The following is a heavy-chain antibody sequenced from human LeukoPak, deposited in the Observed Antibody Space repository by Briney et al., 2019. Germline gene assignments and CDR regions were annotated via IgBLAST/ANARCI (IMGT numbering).Heavy chain of an antibody. CDR2: TYYRSKWYN. CDR3: ARGEVVVVPAAMLTLNWFDP. D-gene: IGHD2-2*01. V-gene: IGHV6-1*01. CDR1: GDSVSSNSAA. J-gene: IGHJ5*02. Sequence: SQTLSLTCAISGDSVSSNSAAWNWIRQSPSRGLEWLGRTYYRSKWYNDYAVSVKSRITINPDTSKNQFSLQLNSVTPEDTAVYYCARGEVVVVPAAMLTLNWFDPWGQGTLVTTSS.